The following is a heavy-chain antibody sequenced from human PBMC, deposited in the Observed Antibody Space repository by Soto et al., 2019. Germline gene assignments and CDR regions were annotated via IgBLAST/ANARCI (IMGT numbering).Heavy chain of an antibody. D-gene: IGHD3-10*01. CDR2: ISGSGGST. V-gene: IGHV3-23*01. J-gene: IGHJ4*02. CDR3: AKVPVPDRHYYGSGSYLYYFDY. CDR1: GFTFSSYA. Sequence: GSLRLSCAASGFTFSSYAMSWVRQAPGKGLEWVSAISGSGGSTYYADSVKGRFTISRDNSKNTLYLQMNSLRAEDTAVYYCAKVPVPDRHYYGSGSYLYYFDYWGQGTLVTVSS.